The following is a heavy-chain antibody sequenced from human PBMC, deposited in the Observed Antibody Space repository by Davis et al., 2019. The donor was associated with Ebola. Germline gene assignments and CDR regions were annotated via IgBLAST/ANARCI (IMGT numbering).Heavy chain of an antibody. J-gene: IGHJ5*02. CDR1: GGSISTSSYY. D-gene: IGHD5-18*01. V-gene: IGHV4-39*07. Sequence: SETLSLTCTVSGGSISTSSYYWSWIRQPPGKGLEWIGDINHSGSTNYNPSLKSRVTISVDTSKNQFSLKLSSVTAADTAVYYCARGPRYSYKGLNWFDPWGQGTLVTVSS. CDR3: ARGPRYSYKGLNWFDP. CDR2: INHSGST.